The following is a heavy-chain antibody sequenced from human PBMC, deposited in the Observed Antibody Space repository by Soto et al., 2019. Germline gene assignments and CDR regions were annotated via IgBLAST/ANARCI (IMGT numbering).Heavy chain of an antibody. Sequence: QLQLQESGPGLVKPSETLSLTCTVSGGSISSSSYYWGWIRQPPGKGLEWIGSIYYSGSTYYNPSLTSRVTISVDTSKNQFSLKLSSVTAADTAVYYCARHGGDYDFWSGYFFYWGQGTLVTVSS. CDR1: GGSISSSSYY. CDR2: IYYSGST. D-gene: IGHD3-3*01. CDR3: ARHGGDYDFWSGYFFY. V-gene: IGHV4-39*01. J-gene: IGHJ4*02.